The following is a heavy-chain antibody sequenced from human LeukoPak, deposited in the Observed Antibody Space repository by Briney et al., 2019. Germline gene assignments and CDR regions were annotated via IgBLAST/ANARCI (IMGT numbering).Heavy chain of an antibody. D-gene: IGHD6-13*01. V-gene: IGHV3-33*01. CDR3: AREGDGSSWYPSRGMDV. Sequence: PGGSLRLSCAGSGFTFSSYGMHWVRQAQGKGREGVAVIWYDGSNKYYADYVEGRFTISRDNSKNTLHLQMNNLTAADTAVYYCAREGDGSSWYPSRGMDVWGQGTTVTVSS. CDR1: GFTFSSYG. CDR2: IWYDGSNK. J-gene: IGHJ6*02.